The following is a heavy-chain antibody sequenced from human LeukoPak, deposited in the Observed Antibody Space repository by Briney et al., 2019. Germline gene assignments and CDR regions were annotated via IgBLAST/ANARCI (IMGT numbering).Heavy chain of an antibody. D-gene: IGHD6-13*01. CDR2: ISYDGSNK. V-gene: IGHV3-30-3*01. CDR3: ARARLAAPDC. CDR1: GFTFSSYA. J-gene: IGHJ4*02. Sequence: GGSLRLSCAASGFTFSSYAMHWVRQAPGKGLEWVAVISYDGSNKYYADSVKGRFTISRDNSKNTLYLQMNSLRAEDTAVYYCARARLAAPDCWGQGTLVTVSS.